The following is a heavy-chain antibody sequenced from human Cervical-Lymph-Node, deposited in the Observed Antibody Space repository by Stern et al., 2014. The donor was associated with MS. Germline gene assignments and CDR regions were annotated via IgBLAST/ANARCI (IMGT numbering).Heavy chain of an antibody. CDR1: GFSISSLG. CDR2: ISFVGSNK. CDR3: MGVGDAMDV. Sequence: VQLVESGGGVVQPGRSLRLSCAASGFSISSLGMHWVRQAPGKGLEWVAVISFVGSNKTNGDAVKGRFSISTSNYNNTMYLQMNSLRPEDTAVYYCMGVGDAMDVWGQGTTVIVS. J-gene: IGHJ6*02. V-gene: IGHV3-30*03.